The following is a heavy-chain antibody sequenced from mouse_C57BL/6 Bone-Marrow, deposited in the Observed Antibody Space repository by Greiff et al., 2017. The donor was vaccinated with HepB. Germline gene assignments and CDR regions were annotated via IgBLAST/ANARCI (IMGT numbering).Heavy chain of an antibody. CDR2: INPNSGST. CDR1: GYTFTSDW. CDR3: ARVLSYYYAMDY. V-gene: IGHV1-64*01. J-gene: IGHJ4*01. D-gene: IGHD1-1*02. Sequence: QVQLQQPGAELVKPGASVKLSCKASGYTFTSDWMHWVKQRPGQGLEWIGMINPNSGSTNYNETFKSKATMTLDKSSSTTYMQLSSLTSEDSSVYYCARVLSYYYAMDYWGQGTSVTVSS.